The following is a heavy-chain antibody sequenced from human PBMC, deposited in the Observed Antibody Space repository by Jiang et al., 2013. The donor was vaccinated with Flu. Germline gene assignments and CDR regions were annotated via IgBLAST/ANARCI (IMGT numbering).Heavy chain of an antibody. J-gene: IGHJ4*02. Sequence: RVTISVDTSKNQFSLKLSSVTAADTAVYYCARGTDYDFWSGYPNNYYFDYWGQGTLVTVSS. CDR3: ARGTDYDFWSGYPNNYYFDY. D-gene: IGHD3-3*01. V-gene: IGHV4-31*02.